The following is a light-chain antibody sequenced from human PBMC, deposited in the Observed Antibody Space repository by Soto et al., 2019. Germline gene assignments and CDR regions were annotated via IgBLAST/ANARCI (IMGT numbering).Light chain of an antibody. CDR1: NIGSQS. Sequence: SSELTQPPSASAAPGQTATITCGGDNIGSQSVHWYQQKPGQAPVLVLYDDRDRPSGIPERFSGSNSGNTATLNISRVEGGDEADYYCQVWDPSSNEGVFGGGTKLTVL. CDR3: QVWDPSSNEGV. J-gene: IGLJ3*02. CDR2: DDR. V-gene: IGLV3-21*02.